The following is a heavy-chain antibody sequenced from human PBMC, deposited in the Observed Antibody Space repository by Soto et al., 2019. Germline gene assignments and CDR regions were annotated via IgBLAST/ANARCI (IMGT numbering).Heavy chain of an antibody. Sequence: GGSLRLSCAGSGFAFSGSTIHWVRQASGKGLEWVGRIRSKANSYATAYAASVKGRFTISRDDSKNTAYLQMNSLKTEDTAVYYCTRMELPDIAFDIWGQGTMVTVSS. J-gene: IGHJ3*02. CDR3: TRMELPDIAFDI. CDR2: IRSKANSYAT. V-gene: IGHV3-73*01. D-gene: IGHD1-26*01. CDR1: GFAFSGST.